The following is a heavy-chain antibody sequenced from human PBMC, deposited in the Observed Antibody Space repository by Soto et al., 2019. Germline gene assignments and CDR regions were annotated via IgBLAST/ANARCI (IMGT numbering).Heavy chain of an antibody. V-gene: IGHV1-2*02. Sequence: ASVKVSCKASGYTFTGYYMHWVRQAPGQGLEWMGWINPNSGGTNYAQKLQGRVTMTTDTSTSTAYMELRGLRSDDTAVYYCARDQRWIWFGELYDYWGQGTLVTVSS. CDR2: INPNSGGT. CDR3: ARDQRWIWFGELYDY. J-gene: IGHJ4*02. D-gene: IGHD3-10*01. CDR1: GYTFTGYY.